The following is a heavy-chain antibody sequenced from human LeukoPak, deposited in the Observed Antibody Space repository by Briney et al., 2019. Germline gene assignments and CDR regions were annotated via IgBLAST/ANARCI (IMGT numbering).Heavy chain of an antibody. J-gene: IGHJ4*02. CDR2: ISVSDDST. D-gene: IGHD2-2*01. V-gene: IGHV3-23*01. Sequence: ISVSDDSTYYADSVKGRSTMSRDNSNNMLYLQMNSLRAEDTAVYYCAKDRYCSSTNCPYAYWGQGTLVTVSS. CDR3: AKDRYCSSTNCPYAY.